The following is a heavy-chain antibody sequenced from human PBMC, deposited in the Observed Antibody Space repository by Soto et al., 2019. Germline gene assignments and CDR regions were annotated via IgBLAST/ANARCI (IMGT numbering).Heavy chain of an antibody. Sequence: SETLSLTCTVSGGSISSSSYYWGWIRQPPGKGLEWIGSIYYSGSTYYNPSLKSRVTISVDTSKNQFSLKLSSVTAADTAVYYCARHGVDYGDYEGALPPPDYYYYMDVWGKGTTVTVSS. CDR1: GGSISSSSYY. CDR3: ARHGVDYGDYEGALPPPDYYYYMDV. V-gene: IGHV4-39*01. D-gene: IGHD4-17*01. CDR2: IYYSGST. J-gene: IGHJ6*03.